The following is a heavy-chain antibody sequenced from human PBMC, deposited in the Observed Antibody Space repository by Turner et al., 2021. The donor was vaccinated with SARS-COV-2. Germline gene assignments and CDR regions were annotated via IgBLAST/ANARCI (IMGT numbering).Heavy chain of an antibody. V-gene: IGHV3-30*18. CDR2: ISYDGSNK. J-gene: IGHJ3*02. CDR1: GFTFSSYG. Sequence: QVQLVESGGGVVQPGRSLRRSCAASGFTFSSYGMHWVRQAQGKGREWVAVISYDGSNKYYADSVKGRFTISRDNSKNTLYLQMNSLRAEDTAVYYCAKLEWLSPDAFDIWGQGTMVTVSS. CDR3: AKLEWLSPDAFDI. D-gene: IGHD3-3*01.